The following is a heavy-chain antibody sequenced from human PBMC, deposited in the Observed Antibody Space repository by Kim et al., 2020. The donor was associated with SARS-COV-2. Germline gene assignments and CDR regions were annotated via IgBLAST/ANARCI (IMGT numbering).Heavy chain of an antibody. D-gene: IGHD3-3*01. Sequence: GGSLRLSCAASGFTFSSYGMHWVRQAPGKGLEWVAVIWYDGSNKYYADSVKGRFTISRDNSKNTLYLQMNSLRAEDTAVYYCARGEGLEWLLSLDYWGQGTLVTVSS. J-gene: IGHJ4*02. CDR2: IWYDGSNK. CDR1: GFTFSSYG. CDR3: ARGEGLEWLLSLDY. V-gene: IGHV3-33*01.